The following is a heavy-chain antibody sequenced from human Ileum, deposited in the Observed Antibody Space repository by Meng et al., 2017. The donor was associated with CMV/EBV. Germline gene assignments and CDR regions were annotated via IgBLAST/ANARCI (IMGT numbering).Heavy chain of an antibody. Sequence: QVPLGQSGAEVKKPGGSVNVSCRTSGFTFTNFGITWVRQAPGRGLEWMGWVSDYKGHTNYAQKLQGRVTMTTDTSTSSAYMELRDLRSDDTAVYYCARATVSMVRGVAAIDFWGQGTLVTVSS. CDR2: VSDYKGHT. J-gene: IGHJ4*02. V-gene: IGHV1-18*01. CDR3: ARATVSMVRGVAAIDF. D-gene: IGHD3-10*01. CDR1: GFTFTNFG.